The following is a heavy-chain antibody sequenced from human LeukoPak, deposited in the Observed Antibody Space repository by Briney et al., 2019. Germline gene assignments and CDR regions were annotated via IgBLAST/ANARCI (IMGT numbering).Heavy chain of an antibody. CDR1: GFTFSSYSMN. CDR3: ARQDYGDYSSVY. J-gene: IGHJ4*02. V-gene: IGHV4-39*01. D-gene: IGHD4-17*01. CDR2: IYYSGST. Sequence: GSLRLSCAASGFTFSSYSMNWVRQAPGKGLEWIGSIYYSGSTYYNPSLKSRVTISVDTSKNQFSLKLSSVTAADTAVYYCARQDYGDYSSVYWGQGTLVTVSS.